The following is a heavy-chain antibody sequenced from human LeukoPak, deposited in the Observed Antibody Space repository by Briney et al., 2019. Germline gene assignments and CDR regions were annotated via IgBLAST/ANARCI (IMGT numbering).Heavy chain of an antibody. D-gene: IGHD1-1*01. CDR1: GYSFTSYW. CDR2: IYPGVSDT. V-gene: IGHV5-51*01. CDR3: ARLRLGFLWNPNDY. Sequence: GGSLRLSCKGSGYSFTSYWIGWVRQMPGKGLEWMGIIYPGVSDTRYSPSFQGQVTIPAAKSISTAYLQWSSLKASDTAMYYCARLRLGFLWNPNDYWGQGTLVTVSS. J-gene: IGHJ4*02.